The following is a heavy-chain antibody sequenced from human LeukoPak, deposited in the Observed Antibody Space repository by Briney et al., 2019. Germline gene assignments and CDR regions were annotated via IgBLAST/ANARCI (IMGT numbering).Heavy chain of an antibody. J-gene: IGHJ4*02. CDR2: LYYSGST. CDR3: ARDLRRRGFDY. Sequence: PSETLSLTCTVSGGSISSYYWSWIRQPPGKGLEWIGYLYYSGSTNYNPYLTSRVTISVDTFKNQYSLKLSSVTAADTAVYYCARDLRRRGFDYWRQGTLVTVSS. V-gene: IGHV4-59*01. CDR1: GGSISSYY. D-gene: IGHD3-10*01.